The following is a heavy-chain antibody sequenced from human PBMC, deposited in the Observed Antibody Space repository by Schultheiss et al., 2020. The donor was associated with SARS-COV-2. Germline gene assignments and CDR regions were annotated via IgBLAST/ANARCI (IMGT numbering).Heavy chain of an antibody. CDR2: IYYSGST. D-gene: IGHD6-6*01. J-gene: IGHJ4*02. Sequence: SETLSLTCTVSGGSISSGDYYWSWIRQHPGKGLEWIGYIYYSGSTYYNPSLKSRVTISVDTSKNQFSLKLSSVTAADTAVYYCARELSSSWWYFDYWGQGTLVTVSS. CDR3: ARELSSSWWYFDY. V-gene: IGHV4-30-4*08. CDR1: GGSISSGDYY.